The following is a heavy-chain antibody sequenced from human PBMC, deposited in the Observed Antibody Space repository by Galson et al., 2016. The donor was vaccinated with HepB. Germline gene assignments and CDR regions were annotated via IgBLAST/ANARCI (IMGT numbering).Heavy chain of an antibody. V-gene: IGHV5-51*01. J-gene: IGHJ4*02. CDR3: GRQVDSGSYPY. Sequence: QSGAEVKKPGESLKISCKGSGDSFTSYWIGWVRQMPGKGLEWRGIIYPGDSDPRYSPSFQGQVTISADKTISTAYLQWTSLKASDTAMYYCGRQVDSGSYPYWGQGTLVTVSS. CDR1: GDSFTSYW. CDR2: IYPGDSDP. D-gene: IGHD1-26*01.